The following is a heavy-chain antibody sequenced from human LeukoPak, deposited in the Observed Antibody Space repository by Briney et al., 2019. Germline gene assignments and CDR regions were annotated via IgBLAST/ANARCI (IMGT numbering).Heavy chain of an antibody. V-gene: IGHV4-59*11. CDR1: GDSINSHF. CDR2: ISYRGST. D-gene: IGHD6-19*01. Sequence: PSETLSLTCTGSGDSINSHFWSWIRQPPGKGLEWIGYISYRGSTNYNPSLKSRVTISIDTSKNQFSLKLTSVTAADAAVYYCAGDSSGWLYVDYWGQGTLVTVSS. CDR3: AGDSSGWLYVDY. J-gene: IGHJ4*02.